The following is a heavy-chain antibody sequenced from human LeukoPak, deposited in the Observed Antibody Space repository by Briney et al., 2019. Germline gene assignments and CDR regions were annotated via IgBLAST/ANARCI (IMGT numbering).Heavy chain of an antibody. V-gene: IGHV3-23*01. D-gene: IGHD1-1*01. CDR2: ICGSGGST. Sequence: GGSLRLSCAASGFTFSSYAMSWVRQAPGKGLEWVSAICGSGGSTYYADSVKGRFTISRDNSKNTLYLQMNSLRAEDTAVYYCAKDPELEGLLGETNFDYWGQGTLVTVSS. CDR1: GFTFSSYA. CDR3: AKDPELEGLLGETNFDY. J-gene: IGHJ4*02.